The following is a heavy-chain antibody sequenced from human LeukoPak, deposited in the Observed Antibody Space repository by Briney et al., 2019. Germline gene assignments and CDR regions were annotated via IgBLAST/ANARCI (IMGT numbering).Heavy chain of an antibody. Sequence: GGSLRLSCAASGFTFSSYSMTWVRQAPGKGLEWVAVISYDGSNKYYADSVKGRFTISRDNSKNTLYVQMNSLRAEDTAVYYCARGTGYSYGPRDYFDYWGQGTLVTVSS. V-gene: IGHV3-30*03. J-gene: IGHJ4*02. CDR3: ARGTGYSYGPRDYFDY. CDR1: GFTFSSYS. CDR2: ISYDGSNK. D-gene: IGHD5-18*01.